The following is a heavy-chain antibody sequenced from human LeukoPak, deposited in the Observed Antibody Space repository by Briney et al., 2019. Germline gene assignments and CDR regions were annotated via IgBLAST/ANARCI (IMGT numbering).Heavy chain of an antibody. V-gene: IGHV1-69*06. D-gene: IGHD3-16*02. CDR1: GGTFSSYA. CDR3: ARDRYVWGSYRYTGFDY. J-gene: IGHJ4*02. Sequence: ASVKVSCKASGGTFSSYAISWVRQAPGQGLEWMGGIIPIFGTANYAQKFQGRVTITADKSTSTAYMELSSLRSEDTAVYYCARDRYVWGSYRYTGFDYWGQGTLVTVSS. CDR2: IIPIFGTA.